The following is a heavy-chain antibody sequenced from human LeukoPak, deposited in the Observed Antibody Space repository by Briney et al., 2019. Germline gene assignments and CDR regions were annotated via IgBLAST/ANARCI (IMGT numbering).Heavy chain of an antibody. J-gene: IGHJ5*02. CDR2: IYPGDSDT. D-gene: IGHD6-6*01. CDR3: ARLDAPPHRSSSEEQIGWFDP. Sequence: GESLKHSRNGSGYSFTSYWIGWVSQMHGKGLECMGIIYPGDSDTRYRPSFQGQVTFSADKSISTAYLQWSSLKASDTAMYYCARLDAPPHRSSSEEQIGWFDPWGQGTLATVSS. V-gene: IGHV5-51*01. CDR1: GYSFTSYW.